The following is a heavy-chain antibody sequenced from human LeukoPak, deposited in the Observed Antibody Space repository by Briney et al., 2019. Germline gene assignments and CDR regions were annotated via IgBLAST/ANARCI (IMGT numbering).Heavy chain of an antibody. V-gene: IGHV3-30*18. CDR3: AKDDFDYGGLH. CDR2: ISYDGSNK. Sequence: GGSLRFSCAASGFSFRSYGMHWVRQAPGKGLEWVAVISYDGSNKYYADSVKGRFTISRDNSKNTLYLQMNSLRAEDTAVYYCAKDDFDYGGLHWGQGTLVTVSS. J-gene: IGHJ4*02. D-gene: IGHD4-23*01. CDR1: GFSFRSYG.